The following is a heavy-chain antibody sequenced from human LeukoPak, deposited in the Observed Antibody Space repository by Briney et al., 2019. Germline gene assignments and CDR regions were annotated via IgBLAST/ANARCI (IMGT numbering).Heavy chain of an antibody. Sequence: SETLSLTCTVSGGSISSYYWSWIRQPPGEGLEGIGYIYYSGSTNYNPSLKSRVTISVETSKNQFSLKLSSVTAADTAVYYCARSSSSWSYYYYYYMDVWGKGTTVTVSS. CDR1: GGSISSYY. J-gene: IGHJ6*03. CDR2: IYYSGST. V-gene: IGHV4-59*01. D-gene: IGHD6-13*01. CDR3: ARSSSSWSYYYYYYMDV.